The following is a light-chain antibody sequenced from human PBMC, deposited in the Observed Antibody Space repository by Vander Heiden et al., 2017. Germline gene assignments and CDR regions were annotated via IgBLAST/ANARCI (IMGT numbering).Light chain of an antibody. Sequence: SVLTQPPSAPGTPGQRVTISCSGSSSNLGNHYVHWYQQHPGTAPKLLIYNNSHRPPGVPDRFSGSKSGTSASLAISGLRSEDEADYFCATWDDSLSGSWVFGGGTKLTVL. CDR3: ATWDDSLSGSWV. V-gene: IGLV1-47*02. J-gene: IGLJ3*02. CDR2: NNS. CDR1: SSNLGNHY.